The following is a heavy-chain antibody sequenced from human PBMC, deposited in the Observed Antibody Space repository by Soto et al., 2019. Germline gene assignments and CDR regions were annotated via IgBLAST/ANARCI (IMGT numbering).Heavy chain of an antibody. CDR2: INHSGST. Sequence: SETLSLTCAVYGGSFSGYYWSWIRQPPGKGLEWIGEINHSGSTNYNPSLKSRVTISVDTSKNQFSLKLSSVTAADRAVYYCARGHLSIAARRGYNWFDPWGQGTLVT. D-gene: IGHD6-6*01. V-gene: IGHV4-34*01. CDR3: ARGHLSIAARRGYNWFDP. J-gene: IGHJ5*02. CDR1: GGSFSGYY.